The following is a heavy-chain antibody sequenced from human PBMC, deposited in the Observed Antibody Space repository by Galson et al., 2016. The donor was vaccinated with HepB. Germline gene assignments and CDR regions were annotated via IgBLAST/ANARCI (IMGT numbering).Heavy chain of an antibody. Sequence: SLRLSCAASGFTFSDSAMNWVRQAPGKGLEWVSSISVGGGSTYYADAVKGRFTISRDDSKNTTYLLMNSLKTEDTAVYYCSSRDFTHYGVDYWGLGTLVIVSS. J-gene: IGHJ4*02. CDR1: GFTFSDSA. CDR2: ISVGGGST. D-gene: IGHD3-16*01. V-gene: IGHV3-23*01. CDR3: SSRDFTHYGVDY.